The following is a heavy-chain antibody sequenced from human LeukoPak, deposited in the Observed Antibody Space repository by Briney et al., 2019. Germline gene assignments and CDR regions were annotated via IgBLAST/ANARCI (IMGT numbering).Heavy chain of an antibody. CDR1: GGSFSGYY. J-gene: IGHJ5*02. D-gene: IGHD6-13*01. V-gene: IGHV4-34*01. CDR2: INHSGST. CDR3: ASVIAAAGTTTRPNWFAP. Sequence: PSETLSLTCAVYGGSFSGYYWSWIRQPPGKGLEWIGEINHSGSTNYNPSLKSRVTISVDTSKNQFSLKLISVTAADTAVYYCASVIAAAGTTTRPNWFAPGGQGTLVTVSS.